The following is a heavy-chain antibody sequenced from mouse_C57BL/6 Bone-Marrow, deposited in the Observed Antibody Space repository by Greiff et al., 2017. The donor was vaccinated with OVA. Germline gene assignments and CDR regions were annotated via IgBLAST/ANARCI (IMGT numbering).Heavy chain of an antibody. D-gene: IGHD2-5*01. V-gene: IGHV3-6*01. J-gene: IGHJ3*01. CDR2: ISYDGSN. Sequence: EVQLQESGPGLVKPSQSLSLTCSVTGYSITSGYYWNWIRQFPGNKLEWMGYISYDGSNNYNPSLKNRISITRDTSKNQSFLKLNSVTTEDTATYYCARRAYYSNLWFAYWGQGTLVTVSA. CDR3: ARRAYYSNLWFAY. CDR1: GYSITSGYY.